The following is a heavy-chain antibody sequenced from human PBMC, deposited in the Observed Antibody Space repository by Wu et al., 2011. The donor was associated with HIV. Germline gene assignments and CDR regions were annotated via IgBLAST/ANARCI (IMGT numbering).Heavy chain of an antibody. J-gene: IGHJ2*01. CDR1: GDSLKNYI. Sequence: QVHLVQSGAEVRKPGSSVKLSCKTSGDSLKNYILNWVRQAPGQGLEWMGGIVLVFGTTNYAQNFQGRVTITADKSATAAYMEVTRLTSEDTAIYYCVRDPPPXSSGWYFDLWGPRHPGHVSPQ. CDR2: IVLVFGTT. D-gene: IGHD3-22*01. V-gene: IGHV1-69*13. CDR3: VRDPPPXSSGWYFDL.